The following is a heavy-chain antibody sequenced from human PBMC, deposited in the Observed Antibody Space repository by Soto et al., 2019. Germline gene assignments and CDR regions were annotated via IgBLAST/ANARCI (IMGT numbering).Heavy chain of an antibody. V-gene: IGHV4-34*01. CDR1: GGSFSGYY. D-gene: IGHD3-22*01. Sequence: QVQLQQWGAGLLKPSETLSLTCAVYGGSFSGYYWSWIRQPPGKGLEWIGEINHSGSTNYNPSLNNRVTISVDTSKNKFSLKLSSVTAADTAVYYCARVADDSSGYYNFDYWVQGTLVSVSS. CDR3: ARVADDSSGYYNFDY. CDR2: INHSGST. J-gene: IGHJ4*02.